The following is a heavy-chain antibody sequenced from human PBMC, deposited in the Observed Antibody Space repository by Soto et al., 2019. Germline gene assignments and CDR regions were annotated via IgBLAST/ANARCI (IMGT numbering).Heavy chain of an antibody. Sequence: GVSLRLSFAASGFTFSNAWMNWVRQAPGKGLEWVGRIKSKTDGGTTDYAAPVKGRFTISRDDSKNTLYLQMNSLKTEDTAVYYCTTDPVAGDIDYWGQGTLVTVSS. D-gene: IGHD6-19*01. CDR3: TTDPVAGDIDY. CDR2: IKSKTDGGTT. V-gene: IGHV3-15*07. CDR1: GFTFSNAW. J-gene: IGHJ4*02.